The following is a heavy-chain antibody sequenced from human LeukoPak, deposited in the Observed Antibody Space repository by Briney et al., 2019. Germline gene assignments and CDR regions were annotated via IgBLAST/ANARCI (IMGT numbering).Heavy chain of an antibody. Sequence: ASVKVSCKASGYTFTGYYVHWVRQAPGQGLEWMGWINPNSGGTNYAQKFQGRVTMTRDTSISTAYMELSRLRSDDTAVYYCARDWSEWELHFDYWGQGTLVTVSS. CDR3: ARDWSEWELHFDY. J-gene: IGHJ4*02. V-gene: IGHV1-2*02. CDR2: INPNSGGT. CDR1: GYTFTGYY. D-gene: IGHD1-26*01.